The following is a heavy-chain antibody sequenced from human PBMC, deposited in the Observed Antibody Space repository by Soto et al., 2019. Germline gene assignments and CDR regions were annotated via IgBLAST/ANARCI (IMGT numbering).Heavy chain of an antibody. CDR1: GYTFTSYG. J-gene: IGHJ4*02. CDR2: ISAYNGNT. CDR3: ARVDVVVVAAETNFDY. D-gene: IGHD2-15*01. V-gene: IGHV1-18*01. Sequence: QVQLVQSGAEVKKPGASVKVSCKASGYTFTSYGISWVRQAPGQGLEWMGWISAYNGNTNYAQKLQGRVTMTTDTSTSPADMELRSLRSDDTAVYYCARVDVVVVAAETNFDYWGQGTLVTVSS.